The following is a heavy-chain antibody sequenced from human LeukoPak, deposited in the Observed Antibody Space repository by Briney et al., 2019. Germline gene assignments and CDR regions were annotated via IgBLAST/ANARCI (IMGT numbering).Heavy chain of an antibody. V-gene: IGHV3-30*04. D-gene: IGHD6-19*01. CDR2: LAHYGGDI. CDR3: ARGTPAVAGIDY. Sequence: TGGALKLSCAAPGFTFSNYSMHWVRPAPGKGLEWVAVLAHYGGDIYFADSGKGRFTISRDNSKNTLYLQMSSLRAEDTALYYCARGTPAVAGIDYWGQGTLVTVSS. J-gene: IGHJ4*02. CDR1: GFTFSNYS.